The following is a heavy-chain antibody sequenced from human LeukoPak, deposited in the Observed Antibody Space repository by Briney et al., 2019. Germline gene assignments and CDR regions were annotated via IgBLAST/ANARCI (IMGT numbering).Heavy chain of an antibody. CDR3: ARDQTYYVSSGYYYVTYLQH. Sequence: SETLSLTCTVSGASISSSYCTWIRQPAGEGLEWIGRISTGGSTTYNPSFKSRATMSVDMSKNQFSLKLTSVTAADTAVYYCARDQTYYVSSGYYYVTYLQHWGQGILVTVSS. D-gene: IGHD3-22*01. J-gene: IGHJ1*01. CDR1: GASISSSY. CDR2: ISTGGST. V-gene: IGHV4-4*07.